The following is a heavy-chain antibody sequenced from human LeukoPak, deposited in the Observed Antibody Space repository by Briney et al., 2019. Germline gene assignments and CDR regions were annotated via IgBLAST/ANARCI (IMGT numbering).Heavy chain of an antibody. D-gene: IGHD2-21*02. CDR3: ARGLYSIGRDTLDY. J-gene: IGHJ4*02. CDR2: ISTRGST. CDR1: GASISDYY. Sequence: SETLSLTCTVSGASISDYYWSWIRQPAGKGLEWIGRISTRGSTNYNPSLNSPATMTVDTSKNQFSLNLTSVTAADTAVYYCARGLYSIGRDTLDYWGQGTLVTVSS. V-gene: IGHV4-4*07.